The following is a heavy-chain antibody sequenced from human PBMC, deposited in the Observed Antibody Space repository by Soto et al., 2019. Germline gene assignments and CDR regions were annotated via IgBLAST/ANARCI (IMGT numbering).Heavy chain of an antibody. CDR3: ARSPYSSTWTAY. J-gene: IGHJ4*02. Sequence: PSETLSLTCTVSGGSISNSNYYWGWIRQPPGKGLEWIGNIYHSGTTYYNPSLKSRVTISVDTSKNQFSLKLDSVTAADTAVYYCARSPYSSTWTAYWGPGILVTVS. D-gene: IGHD6-13*01. CDR1: GGSISNSNYY. CDR2: IYHSGTT. V-gene: IGHV4-39*01.